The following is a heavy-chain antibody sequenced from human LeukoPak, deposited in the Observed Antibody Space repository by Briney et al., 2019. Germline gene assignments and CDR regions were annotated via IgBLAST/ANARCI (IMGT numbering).Heavy chain of an antibody. V-gene: IGHV3-11*01. CDR1: GFTFGDYY. D-gene: IGHD3-22*01. CDR3: ARDEGITMIGRFDP. J-gene: IGHJ5*02. CDR2: ISSSGRSI. Sequence: GGSLRLSCAASGFTFGDYYMSWMRQAPGKGLEWVSYISSSGRSIYYADSVKGRFTISRDNAKNSLYLQMNSLRAEDTAVYYCARDEGITMIGRFDPWGQGTLVTVSS.